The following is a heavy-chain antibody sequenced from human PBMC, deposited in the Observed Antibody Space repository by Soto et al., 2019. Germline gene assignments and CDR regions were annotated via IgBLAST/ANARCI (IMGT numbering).Heavy chain of an antibody. CDR1: GFTFSSYG. D-gene: IGHD3-22*01. CDR2: ISYDGSNK. CDR3: AKGGIVVVITALSDY. V-gene: IGHV3-30*18. J-gene: IGHJ4*02. Sequence: PGGSLRLSCAASGFTFSSYGMHWVRQAPGKGLEWVAVISYDGSNKYYADSVKGRFTISRDNSKNTLYLQMNSLRAEDTAVYYCAKGGIVVVITALSDYWGQGTLVTVSS.